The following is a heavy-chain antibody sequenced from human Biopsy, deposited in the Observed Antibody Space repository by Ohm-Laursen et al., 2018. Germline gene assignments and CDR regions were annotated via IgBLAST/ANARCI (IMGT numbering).Heavy chain of an antibody. Sequence: SLRLSRAASGFTFSRSVMYWVRQAPGKGLMWVSRIHGDERSATYAEPMKGRFTISKDNAKNTLHLQMNSLRAEDTAVYYCTGGSGGLGDYWGQGTLVTVSS. CDR3: TGGSGGLGDY. CDR2: IHGDERSA. V-gene: IGHV3-74*03. D-gene: IGHD2-8*02. J-gene: IGHJ4*02. CDR1: GFTFSRSV.